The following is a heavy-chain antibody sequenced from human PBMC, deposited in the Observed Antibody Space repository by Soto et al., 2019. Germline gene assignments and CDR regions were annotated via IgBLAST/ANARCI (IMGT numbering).Heavy chain of an antibody. Sequence: SETLCLTCTVSGGSISSYYWSWIRQPPGKGLEWIGYIYYSGSTNYNPSLESRVTISVDTSKNQFSLKLSSVTAADTAVYYCARGGYCSGGSCYSVIWFDPWGQGTLVTVSS. V-gene: IGHV4-59*01. D-gene: IGHD2-15*01. CDR1: GGSISSYY. CDR2: IYYSGST. J-gene: IGHJ5*02. CDR3: ARGGYCSGGSCYSVIWFDP.